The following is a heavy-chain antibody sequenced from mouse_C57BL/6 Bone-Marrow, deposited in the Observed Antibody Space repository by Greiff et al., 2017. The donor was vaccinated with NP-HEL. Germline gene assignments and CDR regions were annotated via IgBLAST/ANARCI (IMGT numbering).Heavy chain of an antibody. J-gene: IGHJ1*03. CDR3: ARKVDLYYYGSSYKYFDV. Sequence: VQLQQPGAELVKPGASVKLSCKASGYTFTSYWMHWVKQRPGQGLEWIGMIHPNSGSTNYNEKFKSKATLTVDKSSSTAYMQLSSLTSEDSAVYYCARKVDLYYYGSSYKYFDVWGTGTTVTVSS. D-gene: IGHD1-1*01. V-gene: IGHV1-64*01. CDR1: GYTFTSYW. CDR2: IHPNSGST.